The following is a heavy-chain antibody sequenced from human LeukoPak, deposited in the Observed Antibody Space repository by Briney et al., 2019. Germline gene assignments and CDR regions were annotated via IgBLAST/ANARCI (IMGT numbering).Heavy chain of an antibody. Sequence: SETLSLTCTVSGDSIFSTTYYWGWIRQPPGKGLEWIGSIFHSGSTYYNPSLKSRLSISVDTSKNQLSLRLRSVTAADTAVYYCARLYQGKRPPDYWGQGTLVTVSS. V-gene: IGHV4-39*01. CDR1: GDSIFSTTYY. D-gene: IGHD6-25*01. CDR3: ARLYQGKRPPDY. J-gene: IGHJ4*02. CDR2: IFHSGST.